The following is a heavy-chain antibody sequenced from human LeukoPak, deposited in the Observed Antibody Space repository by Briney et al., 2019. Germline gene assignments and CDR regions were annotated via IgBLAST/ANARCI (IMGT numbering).Heavy chain of an antibody. CDR3: ARLYDNSGYSIFDY. D-gene: IGHD3-22*01. Sequence: GGSLRLSCAASGFTFSTHWMSWLRQAPGKGLEWVANIKQGGSEKYYVDSVKGRFTISRGNAKNSVYLQMNSLRAEDTAVYYCARLYDNSGYSIFDYWGQGTLVTVSS. V-gene: IGHV3-7*01. CDR2: IKQGGSEK. CDR1: GFTFSTHW. J-gene: IGHJ4*02.